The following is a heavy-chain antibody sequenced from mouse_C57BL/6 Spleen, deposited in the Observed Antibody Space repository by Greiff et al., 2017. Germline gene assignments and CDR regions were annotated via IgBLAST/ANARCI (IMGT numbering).Heavy chain of an antibody. CDR3: ARSGWDVGNYFYY. Sequence: EVQLLQSGAELVKPGASVKFSCAASGFNIKDYYMHWVKQSTEQGLEWIGRIDTEDGETKYAPTVQGQVTITADTSSNTAYLQLSSLTSEDTAVYYCARSGWDVGNYFYYGGKGTTLTVSS. D-gene: IGHD3-1*01. CDR1: GFNIKDYY. V-gene: IGHV14-2*01. CDR2: IDTEDGET. J-gene: IGHJ2*01.